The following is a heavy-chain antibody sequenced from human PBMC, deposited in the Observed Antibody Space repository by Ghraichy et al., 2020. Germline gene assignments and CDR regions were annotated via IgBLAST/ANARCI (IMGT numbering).Heavy chain of an antibody. CDR2: IYYSGST. V-gene: IGHV4-39*01. J-gene: IGHJ4*02. CDR3: ARQVRKTYYDFWSGYSYYFDY. Sequence: SETLSLTCTVSGGSISSSSYYWGWIRQPPGKGLEWIGSIYYSGSTYYNPSLKSRVTISVDTSKNQFSLKLSSVTAADTAVYYCARQVRKTYYDFWSGYSYYFDYWGQGTLVTVSS. D-gene: IGHD3-3*01. CDR1: GGSISSSSYY.